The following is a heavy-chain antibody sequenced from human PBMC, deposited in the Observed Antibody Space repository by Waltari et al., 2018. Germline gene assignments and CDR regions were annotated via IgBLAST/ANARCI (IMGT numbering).Heavy chain of an antibody. CDR1: GFTFSSYG. D-gene: IGHD1-1*01. J-gene: IGHJ6*02. Sequence: QVQLVESGGGVVQPGRSLRLSCAASGFTFSSYGMHWVRQAPGKGLEWVAVISYDGSNKNYADSVKGRFTISRDNSKNTLYLQMNSLRAEDTAVYYCAKRDWNDGYGMDVWGQGTTVTVSS. CDR2: ISYDGSNK. V-gene: IGHV3-30*18. CDR3: AKRDWNDGYGMDV.